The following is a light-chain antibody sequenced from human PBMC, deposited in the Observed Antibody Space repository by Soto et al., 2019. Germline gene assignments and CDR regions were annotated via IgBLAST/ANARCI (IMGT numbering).Light chain of an antibody. CDR3: LQDINYPWT. Sequence: ATQITHSPSSLSSSVGDRVTISCLASQGIGNALGWYQQKPGKPPKVLIYGASNLQSGVPPRFSGSGSGTDFTLAISSLQPEDSATYYCLQDINYPWTFGQGTKVDIK. CDR2: GAS. CDR1: QGIGNA. J-gene: IGKJ1*01. V-gene: IGKV1-6*01.